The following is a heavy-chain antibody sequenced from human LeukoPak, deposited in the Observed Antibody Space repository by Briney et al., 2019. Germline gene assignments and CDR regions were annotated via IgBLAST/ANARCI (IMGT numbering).Heavy chain of an antibody. D-gene: IGHD2-2*01. J-gene: IGHJ3*02. V-gene: IGHV1-58*01. CDR1: GFTFTSSA. CDR3: AAASEDIVVVPAVSDAFDI. Sequence: GASVKVSYKASGFTFTSSAVQWVRQARGERLEWIGWIVVGSGNTNYAQKFQERVTITWDMSTSTAYMELSSLRSEDTAVYYCAAASEDIVVVPAVSDAFDIWGQGTMVTVSS. CDR2: IVVGSGNT.